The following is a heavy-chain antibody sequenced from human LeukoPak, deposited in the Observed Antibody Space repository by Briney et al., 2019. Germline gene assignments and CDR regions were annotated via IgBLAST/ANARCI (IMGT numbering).Heavy chain of an antibody. Sequence: VASVKVSCKASGYTFTGYYMHWVRQAPRQGLEWMGWINPNSGGTNYAQKFQGWVTMTRDTSISTAYMELSRLRSDDTAVYYCARFGSPSLRTPHFDYWGQGTLVTVSS. CDR1: GYTFTGYY. J-gene: IGHJ4*02. CDR2: INPNSGGT. D-gene: IGHD3-16*01. V-gene: IGHV1-2*04. CDR3: ARFGSPSLRTPHFDY.